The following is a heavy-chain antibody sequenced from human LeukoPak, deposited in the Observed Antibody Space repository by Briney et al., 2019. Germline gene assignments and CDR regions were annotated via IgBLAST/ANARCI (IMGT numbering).Heavy chain of an antibody. CDR1: GGSISSCDFH. CDR3: ARPYYYDSSRDP. D-gene: IGHD3-22*01. CDR2: MYYSGST. V-gene: IGHV4-30-4*02. J-gene: IGHJ5*02. Sequence: PSDTLSLTCTVSGGSISSCDFHWSWIRPPPGKGLEGIANMYYSGSTYYNPSLKNRVTMSAGTSKNQHSLKLSSVSAAVTAVYYCARPYYYDSSRDPGGQGILVTVSS.